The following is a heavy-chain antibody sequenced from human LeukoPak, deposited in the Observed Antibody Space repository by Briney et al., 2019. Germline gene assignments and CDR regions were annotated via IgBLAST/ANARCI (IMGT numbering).Heavy chain of an antibody. CDR3: ARDVKYCSGGSCLNYYYYGMDV. D-gene: IGHD2-15*01. CDR1: GGSFSGYY. CDR2: INHSGST. J-gene: IGHJ6*02. V-gene: IGHV4-34*01. Sequence: SETLSLTCAVYGGSFSGYYWSCIRQPPGKGLEWIGEINHSGSTNYNPSLKSRVTISVDTSKNQFSLKLSSVTAADTAVYYCARDVKYCSGGSCLNYYYYGMDVWGQGTTVTVSS.